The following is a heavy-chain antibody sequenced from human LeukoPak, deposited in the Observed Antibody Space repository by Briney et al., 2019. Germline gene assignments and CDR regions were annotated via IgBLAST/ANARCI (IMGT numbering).Heavy chain of an antibody. Sequence: ASVKVSCKASGYTFTSYDINWVRQATGQGLEWVGWMNPNNGHTGYAQNFQGRITMTRNTSISTAYMELSSLRSEDTAVYYCARGLGYCSGGSCYVYWGQGTLVTVSS. V-gene: IGHV1-8*02. D-gene: IGHD2-15*01. J-gene: IGHJ4*02. CDR2: MNPNNGHT. CDR1: GYTFTSYD. CDR3: ARGLGYCSGGSCYVY.